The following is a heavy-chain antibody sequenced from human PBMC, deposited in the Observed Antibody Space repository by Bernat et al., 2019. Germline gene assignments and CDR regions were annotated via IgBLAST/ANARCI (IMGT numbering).Heavy chain of an antibody. CDR1: GFTVSSNY. CDR2: LYSGGTT. D-gene: IGHD6-13*01. J-gene: IGHJ4*02. CDR3: ARTGYSSSWF. Sequence: EVQLVESGGGVIQPGGSLRLSCAASGFTVSSNYMSWVRQAPGKGLEWVSNLYSGGTTFYADSVKGRFTISRDNTKNTLYLQMNSLRAEDTAVYYCARTGYSSSWFWGQGTLVTVSS. V-gene: IGHV3-53*01.